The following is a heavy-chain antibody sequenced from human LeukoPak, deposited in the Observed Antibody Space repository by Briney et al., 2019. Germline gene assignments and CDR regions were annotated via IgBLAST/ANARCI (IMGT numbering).Heavy chain of an antibody. CDR3: ARGPYIVVVPAAITREYFQH. CDR2: INPNSGGT. V-gene: IGHV1-2*02. J-gene: IGHJ1*01. D-gene: IGHD2-2*01. CDR1: GYTFTGYY. Sequence: ASVKVSCKASGYTFTGYYMHWVRQAPGQGLEWMGWINPNSGGTNYAQKFQGRVTMTRDTSISTAYMELSRLRSDDTAVYYCARGPYIVVVPAAITREYFQHWGQGTLVTVSS.